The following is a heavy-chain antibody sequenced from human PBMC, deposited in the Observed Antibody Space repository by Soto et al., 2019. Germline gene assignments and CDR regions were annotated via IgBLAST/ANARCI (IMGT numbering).Heavy chain of an antibody. V-gene: IGHV3-23*01. D-gene: IGHD2-2*03. J-gene: IGHJ4*02. CDR3: AKALRPMARWIQPIFDY. Sequence: EVQLLESGGGLVQPGGSLRLSCAASGFTFSSYAMSWVRQAPGKGLEWVSAISGSGGSTYYADSVKGRFTISRNNSKITLYLQMTRLRAEDTAVYYCAKALRPMARWIQPIFDYWGQGTLVTVSS. CDR2: ISGSGGST. CDR1: GFTFSSYA.